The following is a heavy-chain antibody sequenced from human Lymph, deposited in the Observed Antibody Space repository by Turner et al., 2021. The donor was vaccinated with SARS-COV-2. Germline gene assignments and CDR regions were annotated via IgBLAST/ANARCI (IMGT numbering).Heavy chain of an antibody. CDR1: GGSRNINY. Sequence: QVQLQESGSRLVKPLETLSLPCAVSGGSRNINYWSWIRLPPGKRQGWIGYIYYRGSTNYNPSLKSRITISVDTSKNQFSLKLTSVTAADTAIYYGARETVNNWVDPWGQGILVTVSS. J-gene: IGHJ5*02. V-gene: IGHV4-59*01. CDR2: IYYRGST. D-gene: IGHD2-21*02. CDR3: ARETVNNWVDP.